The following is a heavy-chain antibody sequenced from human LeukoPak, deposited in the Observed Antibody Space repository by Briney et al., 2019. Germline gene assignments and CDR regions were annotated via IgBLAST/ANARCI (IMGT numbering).Heavy chain of an antibody. CDR1: GYNFTTYW. D-gene: IGHD4-17*01. J-gene: IGHJ4*02. CDR2: IDPSDSYT. CDR3: ARQLHDYGDSDAYFDY. Sequence: GESLKISCKGSGYNFTTYWITWVRQMPGKGLEWMGRIDPSDSYTKLSPPFQGHVTISSDESISTAHLQWSSLKASDTAMYYCARQLHDYGDSDAYFDYWGQGTLVTVSS. V-gene: IGHV5-10-1*01.